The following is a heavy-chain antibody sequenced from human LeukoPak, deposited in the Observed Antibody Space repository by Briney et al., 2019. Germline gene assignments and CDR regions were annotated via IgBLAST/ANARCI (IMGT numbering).Heavy chain of an antibody. V-gene: IGHV3-48*02. D-gene: IGHD6-19*01. CDR1: GFTVNSYS. J-gene: IGHJ4*02. CDR3: ARDSGSGWSNDY. CDR2: FGWSGTTI. Sequence: GGSLRLSCVASGFTVNSYSMNWVRQAPGKGLEWVSYFGWSGTTIFYADSVKGRFTISRDSARNSLYLQMNSLRDEDSAVYYCARDSGSGWSNDYWGQGTLVTVSS.